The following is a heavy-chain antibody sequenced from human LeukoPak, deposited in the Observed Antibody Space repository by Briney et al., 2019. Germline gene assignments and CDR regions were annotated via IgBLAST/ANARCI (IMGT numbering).Heavy chain of an antibody. V-gene: IGHV3-7*03. Sequence: GGSLRLSCAASGFTFSSYWMSWVRQAPGKGLEGVANIKQDGSEKYYADSVKGRFTISRDNAKNSLYLQMNSLRAEDPAIYHCAKDSAWIQFNAWGQGTLVTVSS. CDR3: AKDSAWIQFNA. CDR2: IKQDGSEK. CDR1: GFTFSSYW. D-gene: IGHD5-18*01. J-gene: IGHJ5*02.